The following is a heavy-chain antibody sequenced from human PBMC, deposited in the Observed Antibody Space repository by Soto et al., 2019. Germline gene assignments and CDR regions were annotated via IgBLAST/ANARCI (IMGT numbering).Heavy chain of an antibody. CDR2: ISGSGGST. J-gene: IGHJ4*02. CDR1: GFTFSSYA. V-gene: IGHV3-23*01. Sequence: GGSLRLSCAASGFTFSSYAMSWVRQAPGKGLEWVSAISGSGGSTYYADSVKGRFTISRDSSKNTLYLQMNSLRAEDTAVYYCAKIIVVVAATPIDYWGQGTLVTVSS. CDR3: AKIIVVVAATPIDY. D-gene: IGHD2-15*01.